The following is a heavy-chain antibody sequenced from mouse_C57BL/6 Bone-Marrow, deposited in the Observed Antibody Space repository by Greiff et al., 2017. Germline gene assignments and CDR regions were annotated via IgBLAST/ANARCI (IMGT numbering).Heavy chain of an antibody. Sequence: EVQGVESGGGLVQPGGSMKLSCVASGFTFSNYWMNWVRQSPEKGLEWVAQIRLKSDNYATHYAESVKGRFTISRDDSKSSVYLQMNNLRAEDTGIYYCTGPLYGSSWVGAMDYWGQGTSVTVSS. D-gene: IGHD1-1*01. J-gene: IGHJ4*01. CDR3: TGPLYGSSWVGAMDY. V-gene: IGHV6-3*01. CDR2: IRLKSDNYAT. CDR1: GFTFSNYW.